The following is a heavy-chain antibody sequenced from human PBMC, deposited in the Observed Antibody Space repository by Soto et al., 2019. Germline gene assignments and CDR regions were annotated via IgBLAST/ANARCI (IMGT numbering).Heavy chain of an antibody. CDR2: IIPIFGTA. D-gene: IGHD5-12*01. V-gene: IGHV1-69*13. J-gene: IGHJ6*02. CDR1: GYTFTSHD. CDR3: ARGYSGYDGLYYYYGTDV. Sequence: SVKVSCKASGYTFTSHDINWVRQAPGQGLEWMGGIIPIFGTANYAQKFQGRVTITADESTSTAYMELSSLRSEDTAVYYCARGYSGYDGLYYYYGTDVWGQGTTVTVSS.